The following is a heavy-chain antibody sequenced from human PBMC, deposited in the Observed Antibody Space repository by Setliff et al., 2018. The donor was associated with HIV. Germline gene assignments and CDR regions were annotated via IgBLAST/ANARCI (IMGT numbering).Heavy chain of an antibody. V-gene: IGHV4-61*01. Sequence: SETLSLTCTVSGGSISSGYFWAWIRQPPGKGLEWIGYIYHSGSSNSNPSLKSRVTISGDTSKNQLSLKLSSVTAADTAIYYCARHANTVTTVFVDYFDYWGQGTLVTVSS. J-gene: IGHJ4*02. CDR2: IYHSGSS. D-gene: IGHD4-17*01. CDR1: GGSISSGYF. CDR3: ARHANTVTTVFVDYFDY.